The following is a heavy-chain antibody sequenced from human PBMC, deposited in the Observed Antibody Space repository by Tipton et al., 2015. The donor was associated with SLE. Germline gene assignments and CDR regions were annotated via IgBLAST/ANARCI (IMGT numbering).Heavy chain of an antibody. J-gene: IGHJ2*01. D-gene: IGHD2/OR15-2a*01. CDR1: GGSINAYY. V-gene: IGHV4-59*04. CDR2: IFHSGST. CDR3: ARLYPMSTFDV. Sequence: TLSLTCTVSGGSINAYYWTWIRQPPGKGLEYIGNIFHSGSTYYSPSLKSRVIMSVDRFKNQFSLNLTSVTAADTAVYYCARLYPMSTFDVWGRGALVTVSS.